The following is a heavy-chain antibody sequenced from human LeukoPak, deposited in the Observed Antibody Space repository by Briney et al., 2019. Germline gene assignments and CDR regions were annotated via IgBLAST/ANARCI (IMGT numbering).Heavy chain of an antibody. Sequence: GGSLRLSCAASGFTVSSYEMNWVRQAPGKGLEWVSYISSSGSTIYSADSVKGRFTISRDNAKNSLYLQMNSLRAEDTAVYYCARAMVRGVIIHYYYYGMDVWGKGTTVTVSS. J-gene: IGHJ6*04. V-gene: IGHV3-48*03. CDR1: GFTVSSYE. CDR2: ISSSGSTI. CDR3: ARAMVRGVIIHYYYYGMDV. D-gene: IGHD3-10*01.